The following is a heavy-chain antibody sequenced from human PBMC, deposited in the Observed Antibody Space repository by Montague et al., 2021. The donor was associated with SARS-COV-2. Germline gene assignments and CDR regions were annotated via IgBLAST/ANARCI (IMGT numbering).Heavy chain of an antibody. J-gene: IGHJ2*01. CDR2: IFGSGAGA. CDR3: AKQTGAGAIVYWYFDL. V-gene: IGHV3-23*01. CDR1: GFAFNNFA. Sequence: SLRLSCAAAGFAFNNFAMTWVRQPPGKGLVWVSSIFGSGAGAYYADSVKGRFTISRDNSRNTLYLQMNSLRAEDTAKYYCAKQTGAGAIVYWYFDLWGRGTVVSASS. D-gene: IGHD6-25*01.